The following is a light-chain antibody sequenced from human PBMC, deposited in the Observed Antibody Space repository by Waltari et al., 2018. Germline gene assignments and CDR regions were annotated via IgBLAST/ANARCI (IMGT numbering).Light chain of an antibody. Sequence: QSVLTQPPSVSGAPGQRVTISCTGSSSNIGAGYDVHWYQQLPGTAPKLLLYGNITRPSGVPDRVAGSQPGTAASRAITGLQAEDEADYYCQSYDISLSGWEGFGTGTKVTVL. CDR3: QSYDISLSGWEG. V-gene: IGLV1-40*01. J-gene: IGLJ1*01. CDR2: GNI. CDR1: SSNIGAGYD.